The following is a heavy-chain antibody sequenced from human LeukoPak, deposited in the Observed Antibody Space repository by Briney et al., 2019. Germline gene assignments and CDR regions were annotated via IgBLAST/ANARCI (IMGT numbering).Heavy chain of an antibody. CDR3: ARVWVTVVTPGTFFDY. CDR2: IYYSGST. Sequence: PSETLSLTCTVSGDSIRSKSYYWGWIRQPPGKGLEWIGSIYYSGSTYYTPSLKSRVTISLDTSKNQFSLKLSSVTAADTAVYYCARVWVTVVTPGTFFDYWGQGTLVTVSS. D-gene: IGHD4-23*01. CDR1: GDSIRSKSYY. V-gene: IGHV4-39*07. J-gene: IGHJ4*02.